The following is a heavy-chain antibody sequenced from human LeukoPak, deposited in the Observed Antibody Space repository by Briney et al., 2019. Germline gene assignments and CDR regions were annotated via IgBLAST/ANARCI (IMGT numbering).Heavy chain of an antibody. CDR3: ARERDGGYYYGVIDY. J-gene: IGHJ4*02. CDR1: GGSISSGGYS. D-gene: IGHD3-22*01. CDR2: IYHSGST. Sequence: SQTLSLTCAVSGGSISSGGYSWSWVRQPPGKGLEWIGYIYHSGSTYYNPSLKSRVTISVDRSKNQFSLKLSSVTAADTAVYYCARERDGGYYYGVIDYWGQGTLVTVSS. V-gene: IGHV4-30-2*01.